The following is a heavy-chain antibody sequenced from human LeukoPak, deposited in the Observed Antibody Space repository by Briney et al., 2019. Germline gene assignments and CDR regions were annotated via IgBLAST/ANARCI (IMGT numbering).Heavy chain of an antibody. Sequence: GESLKISCKGSGYSFTSYWIGWVRQMPGKGLEWMGIIYPGDSDTRYSPSFQGQVTISADKSISTAYLQWSSLKASDTAMYCCARQDELWWPETGSEYYFDYWGQGTLVTVSS. CDR2: IYPGDSDT. D-gene: IGHD2-21*01. V-gene: IGHV5-51*01. CDR1: GYSFTSYW. CDR3: ARQDELWWPETGSEYYFDY. J-gene: IGHJ4*02.